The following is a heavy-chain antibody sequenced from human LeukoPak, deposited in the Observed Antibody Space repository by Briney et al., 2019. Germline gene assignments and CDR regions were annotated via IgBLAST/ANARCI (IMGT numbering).Heavy chain of an antibody. CDR1: GFTFSSYS. D-gene: IGHD4-17*01. Sequence: GGSLRLSCAASGFTFSSYSMNWVRQAPGNGLEWVSSISSSSSYIYYADSVKGRFTISRDNAKNSLYLQMNSLRAEDTAVYYCARDITEDYGDPPWGQGTLVTVSS. CDR2: ISSSSSYI. CDR3: ARDITEDYGDPP. J-gene: IGHJ5*02. V-gene: IGHV3-21*01.